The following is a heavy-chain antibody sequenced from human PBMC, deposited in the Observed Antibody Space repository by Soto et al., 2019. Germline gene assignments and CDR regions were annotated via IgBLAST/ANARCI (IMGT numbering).Heavy chain of an antibody. V-gene: IGHV3-23*01. CDR1: GFTFSSYA. CDR2: ISGSGGST. J-gene: IGHJ5*02. D-gene: IGHD4-17*01. CDR3: VKGDYVWFDP. Sequence: GGSLRFSCAASGFTFSSYAMSWVRQAPGKGGEWVSAISGSGGSTYYADSVKGRFTISRDNSKNTLYLQMNSLRAEDTAVYYCVKGDYVWFDPWGQGTLVTVSS.